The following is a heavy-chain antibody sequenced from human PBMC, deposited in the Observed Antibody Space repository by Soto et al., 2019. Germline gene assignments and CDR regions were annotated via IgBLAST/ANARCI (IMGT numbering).Heavy chain of an antibody. CDR3: AKVAYYYFPPLPFDY. Sequence: EVQLLESGGGLVQPGGSLRLSCAASGFTFSSYAMSWVRQAPGKGLELVSAISGSGGSTYYADSVKGRFTISRDNSKNTLYRQMNSLRAEDPAVYYCAKVAYYYFPPLPFDYWGQGTLVTVSS. CDR2: ISGSGGST. J-gene: IGHJ4*02. V-gene: IGHV3-23*01. CDR1: GFTFSSYA. D-gene: IGHD3-10*02.